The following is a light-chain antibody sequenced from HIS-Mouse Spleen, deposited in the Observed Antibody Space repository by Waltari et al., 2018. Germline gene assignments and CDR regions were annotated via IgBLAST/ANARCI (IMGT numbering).Light chain of an antibody. CDR1: SSAVGGYTY. J-gene: IGLJ2*01. CDR2: DVS. V-gene: IGLV2-14*03. Sequence: QSALTQPASVSGSPGQSITISCTGTSSAVGGYTYVSWYQQHPGKAPKLMIYDVSNRPSGVSNRFSGSKSGNTASLTISGLQAEDEADYYCSSYTSRSTEVFGGGTKLTVL. CDR3: SSYTSRSTEV.